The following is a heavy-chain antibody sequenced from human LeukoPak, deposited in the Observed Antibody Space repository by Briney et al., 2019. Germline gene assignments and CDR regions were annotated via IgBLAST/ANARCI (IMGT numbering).Heavy chain of an antibody. D-gene: IGHD3-22*01. CDR1: GFTFSSYA. CDR3: AKDYYDSSGYYDLDY. J-gene: IGHJ4*02. CDR2: ISGSGGST. Sequence: GGSLRLSCAASGFTFSSYAMRWVRQAPGKGLEWVSAISGSGGSTYYADSVKGRFNISRDNSKKTLYMQMNSLRAEDTAVYYCAKDYYDSSGYYDLDYWGQGTLVTVSS. V-gene: IGHV3-23*01.